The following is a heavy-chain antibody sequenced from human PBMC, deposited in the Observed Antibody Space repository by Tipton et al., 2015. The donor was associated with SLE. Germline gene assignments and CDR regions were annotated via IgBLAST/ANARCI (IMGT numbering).Heavy chain of an antibody. CDR1: GFTVSSYW. CDR2: IDPDGSRT. J-gene: IGHJ4*02. CDR3: ASLSAPSDY. Sequence: SLRLSCAASGFTVSSYWMHWVRQVPGKGLVWVSEIDPDGSRTNYADYVEGRFTISRDNAKNTLSLQMNSLRVDDTGVYYCASLSAPSDYWGQGTLVTVSS. V-gene: IGHV3-74*01.